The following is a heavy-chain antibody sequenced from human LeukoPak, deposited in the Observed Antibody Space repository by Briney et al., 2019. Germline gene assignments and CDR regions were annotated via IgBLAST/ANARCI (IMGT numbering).Heavy chain of an antibody. CDR3: ATDTSCGMDV. V-gene: IGHV3-74*01. J-gene: IGHJ6*02. Sequence: GGSLRLSCAVSGFTLRRYWMHWVRQAPGKGLVWVSRIDNDGSNTNYADSVKGRFTISRDNAKNTLYLQMDSLRAEDTAVYFCATDTSCGMDVWGQGTTVTVSS. CDR2: IDNDGSNT. CDR1: GFTLRRYW. D-gene: IGHD2/OR15-2a*01.